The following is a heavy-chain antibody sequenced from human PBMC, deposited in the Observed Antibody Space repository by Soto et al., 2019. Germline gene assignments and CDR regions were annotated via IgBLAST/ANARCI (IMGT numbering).Heavy chain of an antibody. CDR3: AAERWSDSTVYRNDNGMDV. V-gene: IGHV3-30*04. Sequence: QVQLVESGGGVVQPGRSLRLSCAASGITFSNYAMHWVRQAPGKGLEWVAVASHDGRNKYYTDSVKGRFTISRDVSNNILHLQMDSLRIEDTAIYCAAERWSDSTVYRNDNGMDVW. J-gene: IGHJ6*01. CDR1: GITFSNYA. D-gene: IGHD2-15*01. CDR2: ASHDGRNK.